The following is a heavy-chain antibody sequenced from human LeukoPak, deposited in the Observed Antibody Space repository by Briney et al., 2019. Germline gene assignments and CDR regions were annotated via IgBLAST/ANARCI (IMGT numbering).Heavy chain of an antibody. D-gene: IGHD6-19*01. V-gene: IGHV3-7*01. J-gene: IGHJ4*02. CDR3: AKDRSIAVALYFDY. Sequence: GGSLRLSCAASGFTFSSYAMSWVRQAPGKGLEWVANIRQGGSEKYFVDSVKGRFTISRDNAKNSLYLQMNSLRAEDTAVYYCAKDRSIAVALYFDYWGQGTLVTVSS. CDR1: GFTFSSYA. CDR2: IRQGGSEK.